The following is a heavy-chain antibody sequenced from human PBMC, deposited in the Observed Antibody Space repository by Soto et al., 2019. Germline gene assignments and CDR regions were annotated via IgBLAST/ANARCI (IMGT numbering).Heavy chain of an antibody. Sequence: SGPTLVHPTQTLKLTCSFSGFSLSTRGVGVCWIRQSPVKALEWLALIYWSGDEHYRPSLKIRLSIIKDTSKNHFVLIMTDMDTVHTAAYHCANGICNRYGFARVTFXNWGQGRLVTVXS. V-gene: IGHV2-5*01. J-gene: IGHJ1*01. CDR2: IYWSGDE. CDR1: GFSLSTRGVG. D-gene: IGHD4-17*01. CDR3: ANGICNRYGFARVTFXN.